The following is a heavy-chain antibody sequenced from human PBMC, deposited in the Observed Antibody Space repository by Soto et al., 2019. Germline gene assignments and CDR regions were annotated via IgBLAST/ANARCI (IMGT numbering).Heavy chain of an antibody. CDR3: ARVRSGWGIDY. D-gene: IGHD6-19*01. CDR2: IYYSGST. J-gene: IGHJ4*02. CDR1: GGSISSYY. V-gene: IGHV4-59*12. Sequence: SETLSLTCTVSGGSISSYYWSWIRQPPGKGLEWIGYIYYSGSTNYNPSLKSRVTISVDTSKNQFSLKLSSVTAADTAVYYCARVRSGWGIDYRGQGTLVTVSS.